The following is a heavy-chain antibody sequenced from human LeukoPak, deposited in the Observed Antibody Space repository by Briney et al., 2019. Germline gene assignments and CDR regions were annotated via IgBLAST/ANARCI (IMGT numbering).Heavy chain of an antibody. CDR1: GFTFSNYW. D-gene: IGHD5-18*01. Sequence: GGSLRLSCATSGFTFSNYWMSWVRQAPGKGLEWVAYINLDGSEKNYVDSVKGRFTISRDNAKNSLYLQMNTLRAEDTAVYYCAKGTHNTYGWPWDYWGQGTLVTVSS. V-gene: IGHV3-7*03. CDR3: AKGTHNTYGWPWDY. CDR2: INLDGSEK. J-gene: IGHJ4*02.